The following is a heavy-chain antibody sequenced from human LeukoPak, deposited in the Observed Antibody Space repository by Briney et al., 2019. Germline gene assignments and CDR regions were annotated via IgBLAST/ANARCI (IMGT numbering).Heavy chain of an antibody. D-gene: IGHD3-22*01. V-gene: IGHV3-30*02. CDR3: ARDLADYYDSYYHYMDV. J-gene: IGHJ6*03. CDR1: GFTFRSSG. Sequence: GGSQRLSCAASGFTFRSSGVHWVRQAPGKGLEWVAFIRYDGTNEYYADSVKGRFTISRDNAKNVLYLQMNSLRAEDTAVYYCARDLADYYDSYYHYMDVWGKGTTVTVSS. CDR2: IRYDGTNE.